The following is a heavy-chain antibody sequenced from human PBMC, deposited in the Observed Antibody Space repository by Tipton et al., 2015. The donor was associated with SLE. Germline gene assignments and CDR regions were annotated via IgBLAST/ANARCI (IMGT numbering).Heavy chain of an antibody. CDR3: ARAPRIAAAGPTYYYYGMDV. D-gene: IGHD6-13*01. Sequence: QSGPEVKKPGASVKVSCKASGYTFTGYYMHWVRQAPGQGLEWMGRINPNSGGTNYAQKFQGRATMTRDTSISTAYMELSRLRSDDTAVYYCARAPRIAAAGPTYYYYGMDVWGQGTTVTVSS. CDR1: GYTFTGYY. V-gene: IGHV1-2*06. CDR2: INPNSGGT. J-gene: IGHJ6*02.